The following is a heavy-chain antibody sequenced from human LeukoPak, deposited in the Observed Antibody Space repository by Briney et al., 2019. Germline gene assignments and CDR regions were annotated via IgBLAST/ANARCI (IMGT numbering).Heavy chain of an antibody. D-gene: IGHD5-18*01. CDR1: GGTFSSYA. Sequence: GASVKVSCKASGGTFSSYAISWVRQAPGQGLEWMGGIIPIFGTANYAQKFQGRVTITADESTSTAYMELSSLRSEDTAVYYCARELDTAMVPHDAFDIWGQGTMVTVSS. CDR3: ARELDTAMVPHDAFDI. V-gene: IGHV1-69*13. CDR2: IIPIFGTA. J-gene: IGHJ3*02.